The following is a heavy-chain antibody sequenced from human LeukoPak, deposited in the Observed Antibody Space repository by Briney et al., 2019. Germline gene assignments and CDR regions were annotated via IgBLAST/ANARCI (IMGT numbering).Heavy chain of an antibody. CDR1: GFTFSSYA. Sequence: PGGSLRLSCAASGFTFSSYAMSWVRQAPGKGLEWVSAISGSGGSTYYADSVKGRFTISRDNPKNTLDMQMNSLRAEDTAVYYCAKDRPGTTLTHVVWGQGTLVTVSS. D-gene: IGHD5-12*01. V-gene: IGHV3-23*01. J-gene: IGHJ4*02. CDR3: AKDRPGTTLTHVV. CDR2: ISGSGGST.